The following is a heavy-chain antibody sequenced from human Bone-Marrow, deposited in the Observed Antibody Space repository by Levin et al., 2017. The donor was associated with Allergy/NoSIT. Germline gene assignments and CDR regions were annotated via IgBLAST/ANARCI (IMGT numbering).Heavy chain of an antibody. Sequence: GESLKISCAASGFMFSSYAMSWVRQAPGKGLEWVSAIRGSGTDTYYADSVKGRFTISRDNSKNTLFLQMNSLRAEDTARYYCAKDFYYYESVESGTFYPYFDYWGQGTLVTVSS. CDR2: IRGSGTDT. CDR1: GFMFSSYA. J-gene: IGHJ4*02. CDR3: AKDFYYYESVESGTFYPYFDY. D-gene: IGHD3-22*01. V-gene: IGHV3-23*01.